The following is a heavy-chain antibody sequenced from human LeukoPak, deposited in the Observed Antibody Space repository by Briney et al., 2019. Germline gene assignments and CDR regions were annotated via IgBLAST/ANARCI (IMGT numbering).Heavy chain of an antibody. CDR1: GFTFSSYA. CDR3: AKDRYGYFDY. J-gene: IGHJ4*02. D-gene: IGHD4-17*01. V-gene: IGHV3-9*01. CDR2: ISWNSGSI. Sequence: GGSLRLSCAASGFTFSSYAMIWVRQAPGKGLEWVSGISWNSGSIGYADSVKGRFTISRDNAKNSLYLQMNSLRAEDTALYYCAKDRYGYFDYWGQGTLVTVSS.